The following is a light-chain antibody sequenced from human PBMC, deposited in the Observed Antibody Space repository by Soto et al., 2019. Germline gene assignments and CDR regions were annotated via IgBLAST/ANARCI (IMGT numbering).Light chain of an antibody. CDR1: QNINAW. Sequence: DIQMTQAPSTLSASVGDSDTISCRASQNINAWLAWYQQKPGKAPKLLIYDVSTLDSGVPSRFSGSASGTEFTLIINYLESDDFATYYCQLYHRYSTFGQGTRVDIK. CDR3: QLYHRYST. V-gene: IGKV1-5*01. CDR2: DVS. J-gene: IGKJ1*01.